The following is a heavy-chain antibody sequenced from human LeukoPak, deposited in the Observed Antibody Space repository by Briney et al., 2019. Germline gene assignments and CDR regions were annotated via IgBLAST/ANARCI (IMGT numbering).Heavy chain of an antibody. Sequence: SETLSLTCTVSGDSISSYCWNWIRQPPGKGLEWIGYSCTSGSTNYNPSLMSRVTIPVDTSKNQFSLKLISVTAADTAVYYCARHQHQLVTGYDYWGQGTLVTVSS. J-gene: IGHJ4*02. CDR1: GDSISSYC. D-gene: IGHD6-13*01. CDR2: SCTSGST. CDR3: ARHQHQLVTGYDY. V-gene: IGHV4-4*09.